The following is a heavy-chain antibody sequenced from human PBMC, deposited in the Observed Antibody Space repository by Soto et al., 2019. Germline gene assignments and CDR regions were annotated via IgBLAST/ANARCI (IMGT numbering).Heavy chain of an antibody. D-gene: IGHD3-22*01. V-gene: IGHV1-58*01. Sequence: GASVKVSCKASGFTFTSSAVQWVRQARGQRLEWIGWIVVGSGNTNYAQKFQERVTITRDMSTSTAYMELSSLRSEDTAVYYCAADDYYDSSGYPDAFDIWGQGTMVTVSS. CDR1: GFTFTSSA. CDR3: AADDYYDSSGYPDAFDI. J-gene: IGHJ3*02. CDR2: IVVGSGNT.